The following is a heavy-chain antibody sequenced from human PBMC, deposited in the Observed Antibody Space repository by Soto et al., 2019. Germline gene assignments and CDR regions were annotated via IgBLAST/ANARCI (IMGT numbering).Heavy chain of an antibody. CDR2: IYYSGST. Sequence: LSLTCTVSGGSVSSGSYYWSWIRQPPGKGLEWIGYIYYSGSTNYNPSLKSRVTISVDTSKNQFSLKLSSVTAADTAVYYCARGRGYCSGGSCYSSSLDYWGQGTLVTVSS. CDR1: GGSVSSGSYY. J-gene: IGHJ4*02. D-gene: IGHD2-15*01. CDR3: ARGRGYCSGGSCYSSSLDY. V-gene: IGHV4-61*01.